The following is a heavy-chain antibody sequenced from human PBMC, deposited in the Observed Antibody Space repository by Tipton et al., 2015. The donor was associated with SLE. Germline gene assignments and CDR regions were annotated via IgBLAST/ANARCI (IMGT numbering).Heavy chain of an antibody. CDR2: IYYIGST. CDR1: GGSISSYY. Sequence: TLSLTCTVSGGSISSYYWSWIRQHPGKGLEFIGCIYYIGSTNYNPSLTSRDTISLDTSKNRYSLKLRSVTAPGTAVYYCASTSLPARTHDAFDIWGQGTMVTVSS. D-gene: IGHD6-6*01. J-gene: IGHJ3*02. V-gene: IGHV4-59*01. CDR3: ASTSLPARTHDAFDI.